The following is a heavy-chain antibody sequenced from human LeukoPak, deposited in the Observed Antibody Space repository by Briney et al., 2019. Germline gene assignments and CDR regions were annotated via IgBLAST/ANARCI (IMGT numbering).Heavy chain of an antibody. CDR3: ARAGWRQFGELSPSVFDY. Sequence: QIGGSLRLSCAASGFTFSSYAMHWVRQAPGKGLEWVAVISYDGSNKYYADSVKGRFTISRDNPKNTLYLQMNSLRAEDTAVYYCARAGWRQFGELSPSVFDYWGQGTLVTVSS. D-gene: IGHD3-10*01. J-gene: IGHJ4*02. V-gene: IGHV3-30-3*01. CDR2: ISYDGSNK. CDR1: GFTFSSYA.